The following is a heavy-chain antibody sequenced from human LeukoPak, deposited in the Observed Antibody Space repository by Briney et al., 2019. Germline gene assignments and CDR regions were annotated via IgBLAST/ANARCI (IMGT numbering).Heavy chain of an antibody. Sequence: PGGSLRLSCAASGFTVSSNYMSWVRQAPGKGLEWVSVIYSGGSTYYADSVKGRFTISRDNSKNTLYLQMNSLRAEGTAVYYCARGPNSHYYDSSGYYTRFDYWGQGTLVTVSS. D-gene: IGHD3-22*01. CDR3: ARGPNSHYYDSSGYYTRFDY. CDR1: GFTVSSNY. V-gene: IGHV3-66*01. CDR2: IYSGGST. J-gene: IGHJ4*02.